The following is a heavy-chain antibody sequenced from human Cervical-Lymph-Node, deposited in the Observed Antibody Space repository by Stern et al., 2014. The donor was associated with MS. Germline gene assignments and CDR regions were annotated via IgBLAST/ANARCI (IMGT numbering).Heavy chain of an antibody. J-gene: IGHJ4*02. V-gene: IGHV1-69*01. D-gene: IGHD6-6*01. Sequence: VQLVESGAEVKKPGSSVKVSCKASGGTFNTNVISWVRQAPGQGLEWMGGIIPIFGTALYAQKFQGRVTITANESTRAVYMGLGSLRSEDTAVYYCARAAYSTSSYNYWGQGTLVIVSS. CDR1: GGTFNTNV. CDR3: ARAAYSTSSYNY. CDR2: IIPIFGTA.